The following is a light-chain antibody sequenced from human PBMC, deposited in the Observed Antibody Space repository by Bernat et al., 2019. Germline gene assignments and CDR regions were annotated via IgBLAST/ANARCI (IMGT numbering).Light chain of an antibody. V-gene: IGLV1-44*01. J-gene: IGLJ1*01. CDR3: AAWDDRLNGFV. CDR2: TNN. Sequence: QSVLSQPPSASGTPGQTVTISCSGSSSNRGTKTANWFQQFPGTAPKLIIYTNNHRPSDVPDRFSASKSGTSASLAISGLQSDDEADYYCAAWDDRLNGFVFGTGTKLTV. CDR1: SSNRGTKT.